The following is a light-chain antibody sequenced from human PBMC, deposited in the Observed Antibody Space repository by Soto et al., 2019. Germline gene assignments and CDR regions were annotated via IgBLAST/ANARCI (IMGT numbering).Light chain of an antibody. J-gene: IGLJ3*02. CDR3: CSSAGTYTSV. CDR2: DVS. CDR1: SSDVGGYNY. V-gene: IGLV2-11*01. Sequence: QSALTQPRSVSGSPGQSVTISCTGTSSDVGGYNYVSWYQQHPGKAPKLMIYDVSKRPSGVPDSFSGSKSGNTASLTISGLQAEDEADYYCCSSAGTYTSVFGGGTKVTVL.